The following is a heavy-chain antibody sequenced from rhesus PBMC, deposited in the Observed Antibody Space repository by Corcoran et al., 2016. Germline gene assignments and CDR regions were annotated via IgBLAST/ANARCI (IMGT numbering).Heavy chain of an antibody. CDR1: RVSIRSNY. V-gene: IGHV4-173*01. D-gene: IGHD6-25*01. Sequence: QLQLQESGPGLVKPSETLSLTCAVSRVSIRSNYWTCIRQPPGKGLEGIGRISGSGGSTDYNPSLKSRVTISTDTSKNQFSLKLSSVTAADTAVYYCARDLRGIAASIWGQGVLVTVSS. CDR2: ISGSGGST. J-gene: IGHJ4*01. CDR3: ARDLRGIAASI.